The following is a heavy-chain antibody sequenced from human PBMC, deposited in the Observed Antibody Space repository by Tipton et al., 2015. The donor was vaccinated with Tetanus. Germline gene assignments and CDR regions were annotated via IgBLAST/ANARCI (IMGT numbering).Heavy chain of an antibody. Sequence: SLRLSCAASGISFSSYWMSWVRQAPGKGLEWVANIKQDGSDKYYVDSVKGRFTISRDNAKNSLSLQMNSLRAEDTAVYYCARGIFRYFGWGQGPTVTVSS. J-gene: IGHJ6*02. V-gene: IGHV3-7*04. CDR2: IKQDGSDK. D-gene: IGHD3-9*01. CDR1: GISFSSYW. CDR3: ARGIFRYFG.